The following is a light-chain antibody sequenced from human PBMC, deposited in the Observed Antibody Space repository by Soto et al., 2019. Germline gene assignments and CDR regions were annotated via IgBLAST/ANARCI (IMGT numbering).Light chain of an antibody. Sequence: QSALTQPASVPGSPGQSITISCTGTSSDVGAYNYVSWYQQHPGKAPKLMIYDVSNRPSGVSNRFSGSKSGNTASLTISGLQAEDEADYYCCSYTSSSTRVFGGGTKLTVL. CDR2: DVS. CDR1: SSDVGAYNY. V-gene: IGLV2-14*01. CDR3: CSYTSSSTRV. J-gene: IGLJ2*01.